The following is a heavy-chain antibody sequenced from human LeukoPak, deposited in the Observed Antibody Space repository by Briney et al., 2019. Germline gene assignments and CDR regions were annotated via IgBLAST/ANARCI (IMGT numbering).Heavy chain of an antibody. Sequence: ASVKVSCKASGGTFSSYAISWVRQAPGQGLEWMGGIIPIFGTANYAQKFQGRVTITTDESTSTAYMELSSLRSEDTAVYYCARDRGFLNNWFDPWGQGTLVTVSS. D-gene: IGHD3-10*01. CDR3: ARDRGFLNNWFDP. V-gene: IGHV1-69*05. CDR2: IIPIFGTA. J-gene: IGHJ5*02. CDR1: GGTFSSYA.